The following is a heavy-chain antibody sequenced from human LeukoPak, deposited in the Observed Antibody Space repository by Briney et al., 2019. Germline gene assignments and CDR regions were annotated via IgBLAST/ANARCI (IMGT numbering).Heavy chain of an antibody. CDR3: ARDWSSGGWAPGC. V-gene: IGHV3-7*04. CDR2: IKQDGSEK. D-gene: IGHD6-25*01. Sequence: GGSLRLSCAASGFTFSSYWMSWVRQAPGKGLEWVANIKQDGSEKYYVDSVKGRFTISRDNAKNSLYLQMNSLSAEDTAVYYCARDWSSGGWAPGCWGQGTLVTVSS. J-gene: IGHJ4*02. CDR1: GFTFSSYW.